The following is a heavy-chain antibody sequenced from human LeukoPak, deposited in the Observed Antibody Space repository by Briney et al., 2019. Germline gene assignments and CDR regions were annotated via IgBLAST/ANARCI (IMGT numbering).Heavy chain of an antibody. V-gene: IGHV1-18*01. D-gene: IGHD5-24*01. CDR1: GSTFTSYG. J-gene: IGHJ3*02. CDR2: ISTYNGNT. Sequence: ASLKVSCKPSGSTFTSYGISWVRQAPGPGLEWMGWISTYNGNTNSTQKLQGRITMTTDTSTSTAYLELRSLRSDDTAVYYCARVGVGDGYKNWPYDAFDIWGQGTMVTVSS. CDR3: ARVGVGDGYKNWPYDAFDI.